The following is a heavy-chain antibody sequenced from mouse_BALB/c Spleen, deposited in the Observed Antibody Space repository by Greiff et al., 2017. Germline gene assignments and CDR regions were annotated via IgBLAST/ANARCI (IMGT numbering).Heavy chain of an antibody. J-gene: IGHJ4*01. CDR1: GYTFTSYY. V-gene: IGHV1S56*01. Sequence: QVQLQQSGPELVKPGASVRISCKASGYTFTSYYIHWVKQRPGQGLEWIGWIYPGNVNTKYNEKFKGKATLTADKSSSTAYMQLSSLTSEDSAVYFCARCGYDYAMDYWGQGTSVTVSS. CDR2: IYPGNVNT. D-gene: IGHD2-2*01. CDR3: ARCGYDYAMDY.